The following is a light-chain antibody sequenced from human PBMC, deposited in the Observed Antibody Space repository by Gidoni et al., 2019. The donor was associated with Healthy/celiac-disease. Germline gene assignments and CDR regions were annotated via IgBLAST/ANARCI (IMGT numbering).Light chain of an antibody. CDR3: QQRSNWWT. Sequence: EIVLTQSPATLSLSPRERATLSCMASQSVSSYLAWYQQKPGHAPRLLIDEASNRATGIPARFSGSGSGKDFTLTISSLEPEDFAVYYCQQRSNWWTFGQGTKVEIK. J-gene: IGKJ1*01. CDR1: QSVSSY. V-gene: IGKV3-11*01. CDR2: EAS.